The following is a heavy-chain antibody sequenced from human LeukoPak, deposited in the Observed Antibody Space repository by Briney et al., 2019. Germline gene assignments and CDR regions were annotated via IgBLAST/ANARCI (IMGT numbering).Heavy chain of an antibody. CDR2: IYPGDSDT. J-gene: IGHJ4*02. Sequence: GESLKISCKGSGYSFTSYWIGWVRQMAGKGLEWMGIIYPGDSDTRYSPSFQGQVTISADKSISAAYLQWSSLKASDTAMYYCARCPEYYYDSSGYYDYWGQGTLVTVSS. V-gene: IGHV5-51*01. D-gene: IGHD3-22*01. CDR1: GYSFTSYW. CDR3: ARCPEYYYDSSGYYDY.